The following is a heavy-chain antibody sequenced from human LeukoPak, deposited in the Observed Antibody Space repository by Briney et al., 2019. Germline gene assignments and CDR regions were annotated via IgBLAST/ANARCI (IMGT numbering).Heavy chain of an antibody. CDR3: AKGDYGDYVEATLFDY. J-gene: IGHJ4*02. CDR1: GFTFSSYA. Sequence: GGSLRLSCAAPGFTFSSYAMSWVRQAPGKGLEWVSAISGSGGSTYYADSVKGRFTISRDNSKNTLYLQMNSLRAEDTAVYYCAKGDYGDYVEATLFDYWGQGTLITVSS. D-gene: IGHD4-17*01. CDR2: ISGSGGST. V-gene: IGHV3-23*01.